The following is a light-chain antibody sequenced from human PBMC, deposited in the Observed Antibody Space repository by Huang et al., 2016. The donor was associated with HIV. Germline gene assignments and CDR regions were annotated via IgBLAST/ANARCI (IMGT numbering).Light chain of an antibody. V-gene: IGKV3-20*01. Sequence: EIVLTQSPGTLSLSPGEGATLSCRASQSVTGSSVAWYQQKRGQAPRLLVFGVSTRASGIADRFSGSGSGTDFILTIDRLESEDSAMYYCHQYGTSPWTFGQGTKVEIK. CDR2: GVS. CDR3: HQYGTSPWT. CDR1: QSVTGSS. J-gene: IGKJ1*01.